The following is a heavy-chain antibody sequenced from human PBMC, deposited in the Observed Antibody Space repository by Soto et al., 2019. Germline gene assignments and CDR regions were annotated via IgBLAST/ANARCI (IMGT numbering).Heavy chain of an antibody. CDR3: AKEWSKEGG. V-gene: IGHV3-23*01. CDR1: GFIFSNDA. D-gene: IGHD2-8*01. CDR2: ISGSGTGT. Sequence: GGSLRLSCVTSGFIFSNDAMYWVRQAPGKGLEWVSSISGSGTGTHYADSVKGRFTISRDNSKNTVYLQTNSLSVEDTAVYYCAKEWSKEGGWGQGTLVTVS. J-gene: IGHJ4*02.